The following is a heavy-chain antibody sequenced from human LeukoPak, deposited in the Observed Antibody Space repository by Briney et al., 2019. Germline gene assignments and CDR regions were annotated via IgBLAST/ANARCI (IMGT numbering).Heavy chain of an antibody. D-gene: IGHD5-18*01. CDR3: ARSPQGASAMVTYYYYGMDV. Sequence: GGSLRLSCAASGFTFSDYYMSWIRQAPGKGLEWISYISRSGNTRYYADSVKGRFTISRDNAKNSLYLQMNSLRAEDTAVYYCARSPQGASAMVTYYYYGMDVWGQGTTVTVS. CDR1: GFTFSDYY. J-gene: IGHJ6*02. V-gene: IGHV3-11*01. CDR2: ISRSGNTR.